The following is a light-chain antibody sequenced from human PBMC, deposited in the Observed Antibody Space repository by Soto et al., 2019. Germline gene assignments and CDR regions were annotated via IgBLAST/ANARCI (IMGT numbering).Light chain of an antibody. CDR2: DAS. CDR1: QSVTSLF. Sequence: DIVFTQSPCTLSLSPGERASLSCRASQSVTSLFLAWYQQKPGQAPTLLIYDASTRATGVPDRFSGSGFGTDFTLTISRLEPEDFAVYYCQQSDSSVTFGQGTRLEIK. CDR3: QQSDSSVT. V-gene: IGKV3-20*01. J-gene: IGKJ5*01.